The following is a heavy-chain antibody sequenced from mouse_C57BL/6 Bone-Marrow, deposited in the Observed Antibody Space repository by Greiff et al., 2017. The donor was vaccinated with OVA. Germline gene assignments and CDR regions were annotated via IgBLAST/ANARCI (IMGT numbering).Heavy chain of an antibody. CDR3: ARMGYDYDGGYAMDY. D-gene: IGHD2-4*01. V-gene: IGHV5-6*01. CDR2: ISSGGSYP. CDR1: GFTFSSYG. J-gene: IGHJ4*01. Sequence: EVKLVESGGDLVKPGGSLKLSCAASGFTFSSYGMSWVRQTPDKRLEWVATISSGGSYPYYPDSVKGRFTISRDNAKNTLYLQMSSLKSEDTAMYYCARMGYDYDGGYAMDYWGQGTSVTVSS.